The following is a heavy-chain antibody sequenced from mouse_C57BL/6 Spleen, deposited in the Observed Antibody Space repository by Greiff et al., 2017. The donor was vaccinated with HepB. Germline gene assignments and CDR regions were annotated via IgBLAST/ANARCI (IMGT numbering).Heavy chain of an antibody. J-gene: IGHJ1*03. CDR2: IYPGSGST. V-gene: IGHV1-55*01. CDR3: ARVGVDDWYFDV. CDR1: GYTFTSYW. Sequence: QVQLQQSGAELVKPGASVKMSCKASGYTFTSYWITWVKQRPGQGLEWIGDIYPGSGSTNYNEKFKSKATLTVDTSSSTAYMQLSSLTSEDSAVYYCARVGVDDWYFDVWGTGTTVTVSS.